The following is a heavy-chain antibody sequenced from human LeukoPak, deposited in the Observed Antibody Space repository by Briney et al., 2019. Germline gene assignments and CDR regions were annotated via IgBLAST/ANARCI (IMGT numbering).Heavy chain of an antibody. J-gene: IGHJ5*02. CDR3: ARDEGESGSYLGAIVDP. Sequence: ASVKVSCKASGYTFTSYGISWVRQAPGQGLEWMGIINPSGGSTSYAQKFQGRVTMTRDMSTSTVYMELSSVRSEDTAVYYCARDEGESGSYLGAIVDPWGQGTLVTVSS. D-gene: IGHD1-26*01. CDR1: GYTFTSYG. CDR2: INPSGGST. V-gene: IGHV1-46*01.